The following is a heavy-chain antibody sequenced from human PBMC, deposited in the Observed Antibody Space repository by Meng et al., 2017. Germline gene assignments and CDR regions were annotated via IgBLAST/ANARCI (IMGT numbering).Heavy chain of an antibody. CDR2: TRNKANSYTT. D-gene: IGHD3-22*01. V-gene: IGHV3-72*01. CDR3: ARGAYDSSGHPFDY. CDR1: GFTFSDHY. J-gene: IGHJ4*02. Sequence: GGSLRLSCAASGFTFSDHYMDWVRQAPGKGLEWVGRTRNKANSYTTEYAASVKGRFTISRDDSKNSLYLQMNSLKTEDTAVYYCARGAYDSSGHPFDYWGQGTLVTVSS.